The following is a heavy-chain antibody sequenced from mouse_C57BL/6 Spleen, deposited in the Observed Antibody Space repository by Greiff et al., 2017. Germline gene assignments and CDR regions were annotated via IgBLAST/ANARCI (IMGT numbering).Heavy chain of an antibody. CDR1: GFTFSDYG. D-gene: IGHD2-3*01. CDR3: ARSFYDCYYVHFDY. Sequence: EVQVVESGGGLVKPGGSLKLSCAASGFTFSDYGMHWVRQAPEKGLEWVAYISSGSSTISYADTVKGRFPISRDNANNTLFLQRTSLMSEDTAMYYSARSFYDCYYVHFDYWGQGTTRTVSS. J-gene: IGHJ2*01. V-gene: IGHV5-17*01. CDR2: ISSGSSTI.